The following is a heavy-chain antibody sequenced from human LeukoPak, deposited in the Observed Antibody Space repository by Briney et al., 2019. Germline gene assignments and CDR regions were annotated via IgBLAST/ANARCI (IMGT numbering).Heavy chain of an antibody. CDR1: GGSFSGYY. CDR3: ARATCYYDSSGYYLDY. V-gene: IGHV4-34*01. J-gene: IGHJ4*02. D-gene: IGHD3-22*01. CDR2: INHSGST. Sequence: PSETLSLTCAVYGGSFSGYYWSWIRQPPGKGLEWIGEINHSGSTNYNPSLKSRVTISVDTSKNQFSLKLSSVTAADTAVYYCARATCYYDSSGYYLDYWGQGTLVTVSS.